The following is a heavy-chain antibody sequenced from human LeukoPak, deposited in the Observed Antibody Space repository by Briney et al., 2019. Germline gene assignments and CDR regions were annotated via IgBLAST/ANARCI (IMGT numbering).Heavy chain of an antibody. Sequence: GGSLRLSCAASGFTFSSYAMSWVRQAPGKGLEWVSAISGSGGSTYYADSVKGRFTISRDNSKNTLYLQMNSLRAEDTAVYYCAKAYGAWRILSDYWGQRTLVTVSS. J-gene: IGHJ4*02. CDR1: GFTFSSYA. D-gene: IGHD1-26*01. CDR3: AKAYGAWRILSDY. V-gene: IGHV3-23*01. CDR2: ISGSGGST.